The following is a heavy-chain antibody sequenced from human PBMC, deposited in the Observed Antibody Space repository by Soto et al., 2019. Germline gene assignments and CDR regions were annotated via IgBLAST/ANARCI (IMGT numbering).Heavy chain of an antibody. V-gene: IGHV1-18*01. CDR3: ARELGYCSGGSCYSVWFAP. CDR2: ISAYNGNT. J-gene: IGHJ5*02. CDR1: GYTFTSYG. Sequence: QVQLVQSGAEVKKPGASVKVSCKASGYTFTSYGISWVRQAPGQGLEWMGWISAYNGNTNYAQKLQGRVTMTTDTPTSTAYMELRSLRSDDRAVYYCARELGYCSGGSCYSVWFAPWGQGTLVTVSS. D-gene: IGHD2-15*01.